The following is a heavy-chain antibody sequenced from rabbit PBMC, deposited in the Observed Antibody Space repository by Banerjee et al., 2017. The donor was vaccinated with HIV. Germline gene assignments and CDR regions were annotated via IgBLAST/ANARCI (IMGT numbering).Heavy chain of an antibody. CDR2: IYTGSSGST. V-gene: IGHV1S40*01. Sequence: QSLEESGGDLVKPGASLILTCKASGFSFSNNYYMCWVRQAPGKGLEWIACIYTGSSGSTYYASWAKGRFTISKTSSTTVTLQMTSLTAADTASYFCARDLAGVIGWNFNLWGPGTLVTVS. J-gene: IGHJ4*01. CDR3: ARDLAGVIGWNFNL. CDR1: GFSFSNNYY. D-gene: IGHD4-1*01.